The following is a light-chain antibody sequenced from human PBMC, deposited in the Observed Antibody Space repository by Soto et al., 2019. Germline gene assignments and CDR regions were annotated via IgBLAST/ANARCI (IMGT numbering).Light chain of an antibody. V-gene: IGKV3-20*01. J-gene: IGKJ2*01. CDR1: QSVSNRF. CDR2: DAS. CDR3: QQYGRLPYT. Sequence: EIVLTQSPGTLSLSPGERATLSCRASQSVSNRFLAWYHQKPGQAPRLLVYDASTRATGVPDRFSGSGSGTDFTLSINRLEHEVFAVYYCQQYGRLPYTFAQGTKLEI.